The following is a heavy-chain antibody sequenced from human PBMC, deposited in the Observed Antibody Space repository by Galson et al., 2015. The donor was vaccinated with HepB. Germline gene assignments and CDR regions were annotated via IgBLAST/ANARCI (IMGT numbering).Heavy chain of an antibody. Sequence: SLRLSCAASGFTFSSYAMSWVRQAPGKGLEWVSAISGSGGSTYYADSVKGRFTISRDNSKNTLYLQMNSLRAEDTAVYYCAKLPVTGAVAVHDAFDIWGQGTMVTVSS. J-gene: IGHJ3*02. CDR3: AKLPVTGAVAVHDAFDI. CDR1: GFTFSSYA. D-gene: IGHD6-19*01. CDR2: ISGSGGST. V-gene: IGHV3-23*01.